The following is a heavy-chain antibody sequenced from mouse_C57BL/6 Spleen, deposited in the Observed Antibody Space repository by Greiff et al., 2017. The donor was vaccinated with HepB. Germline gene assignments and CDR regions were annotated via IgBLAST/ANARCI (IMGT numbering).Heavy chain of an antibody. V-gene: IGHV1-64*01. CDR1: GYTFTSYW. CDR2: IHPNSGST. D-gene: IGHD4-1*01. CDR3: ARREVSNFYFDY. J-gene: IGHJ2*01. Sequence: QVQLQQPGAELVKPGASVKLSCEASGYTFTSYWMHWVKQRPGQGLEWIGMIHPNSGSTNYNEKFKSKATLTVDKSSSTAYMQLSSLTSEDSAVYYCARREVSNFYFDYWGQGTTLTVSS.